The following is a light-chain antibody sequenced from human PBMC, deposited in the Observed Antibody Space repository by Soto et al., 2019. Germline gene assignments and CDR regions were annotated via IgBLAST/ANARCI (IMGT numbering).Light chain of an antibody. Sequence: QSVLTQPPSVSGAPGQRVTISYTGSSSNIGAGYDVHWYQQLPGTAPKLLIYGNSNRPSGVPDRFSGSKSGTSASLAITGLQAEDEADYYCQSYDSSLSGPYYVFGTGTKLTVL. CDR1: SSNIGAGYD. J-gene: IGLJ1*01. CDR3: QSYDSSLSGPYYV. V-gene: IGLV1-40*01. CDR2: GNS.